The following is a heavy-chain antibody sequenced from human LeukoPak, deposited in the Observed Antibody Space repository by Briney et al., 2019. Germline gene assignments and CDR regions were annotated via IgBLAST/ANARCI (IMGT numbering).Heavy chain of an antibody. CDR3: ARHRAYSYSSPFDI. CDR2: INPNTGGT. Sequence: ASVKVSCRASEYTFTGYYLHWVRQAPGQGLEWRGWINPNTGGTKFAQKFQGRVTMTRDTSISTAYMELSRLRSDDTAVYYCARHRAYSYSSPFDIWGQGTMVTVSS. D-gene: IGHD5-18*01. CDR1: EYTFTGYY. J-gene: IGHJ3*02. V-gene: IGHV1-2*02.